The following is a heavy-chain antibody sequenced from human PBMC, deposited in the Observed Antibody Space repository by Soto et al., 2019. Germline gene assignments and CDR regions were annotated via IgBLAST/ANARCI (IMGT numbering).Heavy chain of an antibody. Sequence: SETLSLTCTVSGGSISSGDYYWNWIRQRPEKGLEWIGSIHHRGNTYYSPSPESRVSISTDTSQNQFSLRLTSVTDADTAVYYCAREGGSYDSGGFLIRGAFDVWGQGTTVT. V-gene: IGHV4-31*03. J-gene: IGHJ3*01. CDR2: IHHRGNT. CDR3: AREGGSYDSGGFLIRGAFDV. D-gene: IGHD3-22*01. CDR1: GGSISSGDYY.